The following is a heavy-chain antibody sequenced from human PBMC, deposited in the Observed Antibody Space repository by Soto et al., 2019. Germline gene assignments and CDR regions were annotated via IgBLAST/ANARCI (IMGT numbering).Heavy chain of an antibody. Sequence: SETRSLTCTVSGGSISSYYWSWIRQPPGKGLEWIGYIYYSGSTNYNPSLKSRVTISVDTSKNQFSLKLSSVTAADTAVYYCARLEGYCSGGSCYPLNWFDPWGQGTLVTVS. CDR3: ARLEGYCSGGSCYPLNWFDP. CDR2: IYYSGST. J-gene: IGHJ5*02. D-gene: IGHD2-15*01. V-gene: IGHV4-59*01. CDR1: GGSISSYY.